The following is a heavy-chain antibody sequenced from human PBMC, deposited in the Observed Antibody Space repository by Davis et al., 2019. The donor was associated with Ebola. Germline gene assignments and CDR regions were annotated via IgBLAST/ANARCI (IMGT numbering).Heavy chain of an antibody. CDR1: GYTFTSYG. J-gene: IGHJ5*02. D-gene: IGHD3-10*01. CDR2: ISAYNGKT. V-gene: IGHV1-18*01. CDR3: ARVSSWVGEGDSSVP. Sequence: AASVKVSCKTFGYTFTSYGITWVRQAPGQGLEWMGWISAYNGKTSYAQNFQDRVTMTTDTSTTTAYMELRSLTSDDTAVYYCARVSSWVGEGDSSVPWGQGTLVTVSS.